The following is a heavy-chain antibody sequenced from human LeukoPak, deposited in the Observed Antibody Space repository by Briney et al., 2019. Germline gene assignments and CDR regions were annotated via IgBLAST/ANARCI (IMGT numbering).Heavy chain of an antibody. CDR2: IYDGGST. CDR1: GFTVSSNF. V-gene: IGHV3-53*01. CDR3: AGIRSANWFDP. J-gene: IGHJ5*02. Sequence: PGGSLRLSCAASGFTVSSNFMSWVRQAPGKGLDWVSVIYDGGSTYYADSVKGRFTISRDSSKNTLYLQMNSLRAEDTAVYYCAGIRSANWFDPWGQGTLVTVSS. D-gene: IGHD3-3*01.